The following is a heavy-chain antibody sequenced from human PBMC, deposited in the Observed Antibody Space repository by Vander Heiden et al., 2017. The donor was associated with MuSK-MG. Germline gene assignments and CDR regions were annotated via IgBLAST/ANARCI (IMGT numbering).Heavy chain of an antibody. Sequence: QVQLQQWGAGLLQPSETPSLPCPVYGGSFSGYYWSWIPQPPGKGLERSREINHSGSTNYNPSLKSRVTIAIDTSKNQFSLKLSSVTAADTAVYYCAPTPSPSMVRGPWGQGTLVTVSS. CDR1: GGSFSGYY. CDR2: INHSGST. J-gene: IGHJ5*02. D-gene: IGHD3-10*01. CDR3: APTPSPSMVRGP. V-gene: IGHV4-34*01.